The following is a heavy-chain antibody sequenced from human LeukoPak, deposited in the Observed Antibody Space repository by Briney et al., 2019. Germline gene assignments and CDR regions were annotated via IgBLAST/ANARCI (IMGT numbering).Heavy chain of an antibody. CDR1: GVTFNDYA. J-gene: IGHJ6*04. V-gene: IGHV1-69*06. Sequence: GFSVKVSCKASGVTFNDYALNWVRQAPGQGLEWMGVFIPILGTANSTQKFRDRVTITADISTNTAYMELSSLRSEDTAVYFCAGIPVFGVVLHQEPVWGKGTTVTVSS. D-gene: IGHD3-3*01. CDR3: AGIPVFGVVLHQEPV. CDR2: FIPILGTA.